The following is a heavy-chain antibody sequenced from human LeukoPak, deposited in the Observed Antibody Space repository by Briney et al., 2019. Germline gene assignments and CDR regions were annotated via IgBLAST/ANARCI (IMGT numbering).Heavy chain of an antibody. V-gene: IGHV4-4*07. J-gene: IGHJ4*02. CDR2: IHTSGST. Sequence: SETLSLTCTFSGGSISSYYWSWIRQPAGKGLEWIGRIHTSGSTNYNPSLKSRVTMSVDTSKNQFSLKLSSVTAADTAVYYCARDAYYYGSGSYYWGQGTLVTVSS. D-gene: IGHD3-10*01. CDR3: ARDAYYYGSGSYY. CDR1: GGSISSYY.